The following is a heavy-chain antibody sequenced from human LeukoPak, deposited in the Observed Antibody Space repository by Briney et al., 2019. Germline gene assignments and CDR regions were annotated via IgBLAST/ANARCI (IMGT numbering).Heavy chain of an antibody. CDR3: AREGREGYIYPALDF. CDR1: GFSFGSYW. V-gene: IGHV3-7*05. D-gene: IGHD5-24*01. J-gene: IGHJ4*02. Sequence: GGSLRLSCVASGFSFGSYWMAWVRQAPGKGLEWVANMKHDGIEKYHVDSVKGRFTISRDNTKNSLYLHMSSLRVEDTAVYYCAREGREGYIYPALDFWGQGILVTVSS. CDR2: MKHDGIEK.